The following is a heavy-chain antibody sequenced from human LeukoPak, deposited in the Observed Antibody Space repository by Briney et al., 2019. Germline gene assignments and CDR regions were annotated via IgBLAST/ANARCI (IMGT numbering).Heavy chain of an antibody. V-gene: IGHV1-69*13. CDR1: GGTFSSYA. CDR3: ARVGYYYDSSGSPYYYGMDV. Sequence: SVKVSCKASGGTFSSYAISWVRQAPGQGLEWMGGIIPIFGTANYAQKFQGRVTITADESTSTAYMELSSLRSEDTAVYYCARVGYYYDSSGSPYYYGMDVWGQGTTVTVSS. CDR2: IIPIFGTA. D-gene: IGHD3-22*01. J-gene: IGHJ6*02.